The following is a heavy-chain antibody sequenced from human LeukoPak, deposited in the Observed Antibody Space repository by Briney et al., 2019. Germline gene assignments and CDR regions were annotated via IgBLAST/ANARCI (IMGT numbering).Heavy chain of an antibody. CDR1: GFTFSSSA. Sequence: GGSLRLSCAASGFTFSSSAISWVRQAPGTGLESVSVIYIGGSTYYADSVKGRFTISRDNSKDTLYLQMNSLRAEDTAVYYCARASNGGYRYGGQGTLVTVSS. D-gene: IGHD2-8*01. J-gene: IGHJ4*02. CDR2: IYIGGST. V-gene: IGHV3-66*01. CDR3: ARASNGGYRY.